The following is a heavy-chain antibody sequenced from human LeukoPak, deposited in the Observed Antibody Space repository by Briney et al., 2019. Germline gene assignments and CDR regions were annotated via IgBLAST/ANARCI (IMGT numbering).Heavy chain of an antibody. D-gene: IGHD5-12*01. CDR3: ARGLRGYSGYGPYSYMDV. CDR1: GGSISSGSYY. J-gene: IGHJ6*03. CDR2: IYTSGST. V-gene: IGHV4-61*02. Sequence: PSQTLSLTCTVSGGSISSGSYYWSWIRQPAGKGLEWIGRIYTSGSTNYNPSLKSRVTISVDTSKNQFSLKLSSVTAADTAVYYCARGLRGYSGYGPYSYMDVWGKGTTVTVSS.